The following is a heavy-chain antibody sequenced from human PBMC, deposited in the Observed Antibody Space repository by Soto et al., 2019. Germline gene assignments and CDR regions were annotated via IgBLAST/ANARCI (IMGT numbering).Heavy chain of an antibody. Sequence: PGGSLRLSCAASGFTFSSYSMNWVRRAPGKGLEWVSYISSSSSTIYYADSVKGRFTISRDNAKNSLYLQMNSLRDEDTAVYYCARFGYCSGGSCFYGMDVWGQGTTVTVSS. V-gene: IGHV3-48*02. J-gene: IGHJ6*02. CDR2: ISSSSSTI. CDR3: ARFGYCSGGSCFYGMDV. D-gene: IGHD2-15*01. CDR1: GFTFSSYS.